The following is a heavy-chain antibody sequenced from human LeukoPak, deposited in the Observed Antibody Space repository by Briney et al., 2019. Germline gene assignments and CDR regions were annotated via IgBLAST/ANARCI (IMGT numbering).Heavy chain of an antibody. V-gene: IGHV3-21*01. D-gene: IGHD4-17*01. J-gene: IGHJ4*02. CDR3: ARTYGEGWAYYFDY. Sequence: GGSLRLSCAASGFTFSSYSMNWVRQAPGKGLEWVSSISSSSSYIYYTDSVKGRFTISRDNAKNSLYLQMNSLRAEDTAVYYCARTYGEGWAYYFDYWGQGTLVTVSS. CDR2: ISSSSSYI. CDR1: GFTFSSYS.